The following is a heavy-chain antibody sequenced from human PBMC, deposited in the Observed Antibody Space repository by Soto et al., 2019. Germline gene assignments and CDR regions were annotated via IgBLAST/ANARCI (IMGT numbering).Heavy chain of an antibody. Sequence: QVQLVESGGGVVQPGRSLRLSCAASGFTFSSYAMHWVRQAPGKGLEWVAVISYDGSNKYYADSVKGRFTISRDNSKNTLYLQMNSLRAEDTAVYYCARDHDCTNGVCYSWFDPWGQGTLVTVSS. CDR3: ARDHDCTNGVCYSWFDP. V-gene: IGHV3-30-3*01. CDR1: GFTFSSYA. CDR2: ISYDGSNK. J-gene: IGHJ5*02. D-gene: IGHD2-8*01.